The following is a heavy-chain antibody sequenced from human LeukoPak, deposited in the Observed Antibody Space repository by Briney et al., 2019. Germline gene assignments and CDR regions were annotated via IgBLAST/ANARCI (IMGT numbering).Heavy chain of an antibody. V-gene: IGHV4-39*07. J-gene: IGHJ3*02. Sequence: SETLSLTCTVSGGSISSSSYYWGWIRQPPGKGLEWIGSIYYSGSTYYNPSLKSRVTISVDTSKNQFSLKPSSVTAADTAVYYCARDHITLNTYHYDSSGFSAFDIWGQGTMVTVSS. D-gene: IGHD3-22*01. CDR2: IYYSGST. CDR3: ARDHITLNTYHYDSSGFSAFDI. CDR1: GGSISSSSYY.